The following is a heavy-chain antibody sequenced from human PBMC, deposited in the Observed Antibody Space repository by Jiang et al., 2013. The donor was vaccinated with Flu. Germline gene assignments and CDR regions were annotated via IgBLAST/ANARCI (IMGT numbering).Heavy chain of an antibody. J-gene: IGHJ2*01. CDR2: VIPMFGTT. Sequence: GAEVKKPGSSVKVSCKASGGTFTVISWVRQAPGHGLEWMGGVIPMFGTTNYAQKFKGRLTITADGPANTIYMELSSLRSEDTAVYYCARDSSSEAYPLLLYYFDVWGLAPWSLSPQ. CDR1: GGTFTV. CDR3: ARDSSSEAYPLLLYYFDV. V-gene: IGHV1-69*01. D-gene: IGHD2/OR15-2a*01.